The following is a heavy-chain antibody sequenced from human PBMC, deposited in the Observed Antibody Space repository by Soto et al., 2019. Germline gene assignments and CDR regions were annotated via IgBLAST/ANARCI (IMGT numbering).Heavy chain of an antibody. D-gene: IGHD3-22*01. CDR1: GYTFDTYA. CDR3: ARDAGDYLLLLY. Sequence: QVQLVQSGAEVKKPGASVKVSCKTSGYTFDTYAMHWVRQAPGQRLEWMGWINTDNGNTKYSQRFQGRVTITRDTSARTAYMDLSSLRSEDTAVYFCARDAGDYLLLLYWGQGSLVTVSS. CDR2: INTDNGNT. V-gene: IGHV1-3*04. J-gene: IGHJ4*02.